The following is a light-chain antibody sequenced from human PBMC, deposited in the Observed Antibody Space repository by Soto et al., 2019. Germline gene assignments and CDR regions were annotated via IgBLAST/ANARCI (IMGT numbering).Light chain of an antibody. Sequence: QSVLTQPPSVSAAPGQKVTISCSGSTSNIGVNHVSWYQQLPGTAPKLLIYDNDKRPSGIPDRFSASKSGTSATLGITGLQTGDEADYFCASWDTSLTVYVVFGGGTKLTVL. CDR2: DND. V-gene: IGLV1-51*01. J-gene: IGLJ2*01. CDR3: ASWDTSLTVYVV. CDR1: TSNIGVNH.